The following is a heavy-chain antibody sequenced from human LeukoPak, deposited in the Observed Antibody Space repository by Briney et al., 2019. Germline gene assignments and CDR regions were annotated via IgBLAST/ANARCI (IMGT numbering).Heavy chain of an antibody. J-gene: IGHJ4*02. Sequence: GGSLRLSCAASGFTFSSYWMHWVRQAPGKGLVWVSRINSDGSRISYADSVKGRFTISRDNAKNTLYLQMNSLRAEDTAVYYCARRYDSSGYYVFDYWGQGILVTVSS. V-gene: IGHV3-74*01. CDR3: ARRYDSSGYYVFDY. CDR1: GFTFSSYW. CDR2: INSDGSRI. D-gene: IGHD3-22*01.